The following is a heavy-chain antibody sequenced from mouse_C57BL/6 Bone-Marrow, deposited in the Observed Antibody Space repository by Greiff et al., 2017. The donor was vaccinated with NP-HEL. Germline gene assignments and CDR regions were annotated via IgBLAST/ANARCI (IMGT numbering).Heavy chain of an antibody. CDR1: GFTFSDYG. Sequence: EVQLMESGGGLVKPGGSLKLSCAASGFTFSDYGMHWVRQAPEKGLEWVAYISSGSSTIYYADTVKGRFTISRDNAKNTLFLQMTSLRSEDTAMYYCARRDYPYFDYWGQGTTLTVSS. CDR2: ISSGSSTI. V-gene: IGHV5-17*01. CDR3: ARRDYPYFDY. D-gene: IGHD2-4*01. J-gene: IGHJ2*01.